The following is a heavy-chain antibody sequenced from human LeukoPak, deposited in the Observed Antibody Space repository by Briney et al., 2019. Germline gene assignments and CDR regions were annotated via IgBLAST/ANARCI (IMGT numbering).Heavy chain of an antibody. J-gene: IGHJ4*02. V-gene: IGHV4-59*12. Sequence: SETLSLTCTVSGASLTSYYWSWIRQPPGKGLEWIGFFSYSGSANYNPSLKSRVTISVDTSKNQFSLSLTSVTAADTAVYYCAREKAAAGAALDYWGQGTLVTVSS. D-gene: IGHD6-13*01. CDR1: GASLTSYY. CDR2: FSYSGSA. CDR3: AREKAAAGAALDY.